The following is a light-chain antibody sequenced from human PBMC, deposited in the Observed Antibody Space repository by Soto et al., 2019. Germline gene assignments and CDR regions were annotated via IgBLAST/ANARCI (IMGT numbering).Light chain of an antibody. V-gene: IGKV3-11*01. CDR1: QSVSSY. CDR2: DAS. Sequence: ELVLTQSPATLYLSPGDRATLSCRASQSVSSYLAWYRQKPGQAPRLLIYDASNRATGVPARFSGSGSGTDFTLTISSLEPEDFAVYYCQHRRDFGQGTRLEIK. CDR3: QHRRD. J-gene: IGKJ5*01.